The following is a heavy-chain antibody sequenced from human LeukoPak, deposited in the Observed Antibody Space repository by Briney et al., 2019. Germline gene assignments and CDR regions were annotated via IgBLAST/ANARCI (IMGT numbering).Heavy chain of an antibody. CDR3: TRDGLHTAHFDY. V-gene: IGHV3-48*02. CDR1: GFTFSTYT. CDR2: VSDSRDV. Sequence: PGGSLRLSCAASGFTFSTYTMNWVRLAPGKGLEWVSTVSDSRDVHYSDSVKGRFTISRDNARNSLYLQMNSLRDEDTAVYYCTRDGLHTAHFDYWGQGTLVTVSS. D-gene: IGHD3/OR15-3a*01. J-gene: IGHJ4*02.